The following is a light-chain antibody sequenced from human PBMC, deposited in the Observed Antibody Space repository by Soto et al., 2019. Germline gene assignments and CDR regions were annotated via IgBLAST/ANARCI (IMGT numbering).Light chain of an antibody. CDR1: SSDVGGYNY. CDR3: SSYTSTSTPCV. CDR2: EVS. J-gene: IGLJ1*01. V-gene: IGLV2-14*01. Sequence: QSALTQPASVSGSPGQSITISCTGTSSDVGGYNYVSWYQLHPAKAPKLIIYEVSHRPSGASNHFSGYKSGNTASLTISGLQAEDEADYYCSSYTSTSTPCVFGTGTKVTVL.